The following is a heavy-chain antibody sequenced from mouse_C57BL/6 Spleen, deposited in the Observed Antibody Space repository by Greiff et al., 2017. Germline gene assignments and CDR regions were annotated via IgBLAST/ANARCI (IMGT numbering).Heavy chain of an antibody. D-gene: IGHD2-4*01. CDR1: GYTFTSYW. V-gene: IGHV1-69*01. Sequence: QVQLKQSGAELVMPGASVKLSCKASGYTFTSYWMHWVKQRPGQGLEWIGEIDPSDSYTNYNQKFKGKSTLTVDKSSSTAYMQLSSLTSEDSAVYYCARVIRGAFAYWGQGTLVTVSA. J-gene: IGHJ3*01. CDR3: ARVIRGAFAY. CDR2: IDPSDSYT.